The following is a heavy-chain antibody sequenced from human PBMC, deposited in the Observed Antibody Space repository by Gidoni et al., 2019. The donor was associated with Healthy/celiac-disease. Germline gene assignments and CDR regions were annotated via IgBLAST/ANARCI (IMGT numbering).Heavy chain of an antibody. V-gene: IGHV4-59*01. CDR1: GGSISSYY. Sequence: QVQLQESGPGLVKPSETLSLTCTVAGGSISSYYWSWIRQPPGKGLEWIGYIYYSGSTNYNPSLKSRVTISVDTSKNQFSLKLSSVTAADTAVYYCASITMVRGLVFDYWGQGTLVTVSS. J-gene: IGHJ4*02. D-gene: IGHD3-10*01. CDR2: IYYSGST. CDR3: ASITMVRGLVFDY.